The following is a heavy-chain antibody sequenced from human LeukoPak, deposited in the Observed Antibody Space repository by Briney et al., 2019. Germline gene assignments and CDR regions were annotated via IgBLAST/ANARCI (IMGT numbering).Heavy chain of an antibody. D-gene: IGHD3-16*01. CDR2: VNHRGST. V-gene: IGHV4-34*01. CDR3: ARGRYAASGAVRGWFDS. CDR1: GGSFNEYF. Sequence: SETLSLTCAVYGGSFNEYFWTWIRQSPGKGLEWIGEVNHRGSTNYNPSLKSRVIMSVDTSKNQFSLELNSMTSADTSIYYCARGRYAASGAVRGWFDSWGQGTLVTVSS. J-gene: IGHJ5*01.